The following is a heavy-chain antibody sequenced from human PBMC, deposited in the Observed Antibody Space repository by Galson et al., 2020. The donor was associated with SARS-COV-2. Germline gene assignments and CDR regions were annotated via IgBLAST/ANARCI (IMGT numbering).Heavy chain of an antibody. D-gene: IGHD5-12*01. V-gene: IGHV3-11*01. CDR3: ARPAYSGYSVGWFFDN. J-gene: IGHJ4*02. Sequence: GESLKISCSASGFSFSDYYMNWIRQAPGKGLEWVSYISTRGSATYYADSVKGRFTISRDNAKNSLYLQMDSLRVEDTAVYYCARPAYSGYSVGWFFDNWGLGALVTVSS. CDR2: ISTRGSAT. CDR1: GFSFSDYY.